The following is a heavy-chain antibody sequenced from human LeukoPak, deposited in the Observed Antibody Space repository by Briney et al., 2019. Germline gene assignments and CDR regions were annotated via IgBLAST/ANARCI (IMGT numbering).Heavy chain of an antibody. V-gene: IGHV3-48*03. J-gene: IGHJ3*02. D-gene: IGHD1-26*01. CDR1: GFTFSSYE. CDR3: ARDLSRGKSHAFDI. Sequence: GGSLRLSCAASGFTFSSYEMNWVRQAPGKGLEWVSYISSSGSTIYYADSVKGRFTISRDNAKNSLYLQMNSLRAEDTAVYYCARDLSRGKSHAFDIWGQGTMVTVSS. CDR2: ISSSGSTI.